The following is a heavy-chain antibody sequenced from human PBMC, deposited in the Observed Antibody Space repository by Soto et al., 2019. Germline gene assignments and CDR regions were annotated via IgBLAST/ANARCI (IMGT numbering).Heavy chain of an antibody. Sequence: QVQLVQSGAEVKKPGSSVKVSCKASGGTFSSYAISWVRQAPGQGLEWMGGIIPIFGTANSAQKFQGRVTITADESTSTAYMELSSLRSEDTAVYYCARDDGDTAMVPDYYYGMDVWGQGTTVTVSS. D-gene: IGHD5-18*01. CDR3: ARDDGDTAMVPDYYYGMDV. V-gene: IGHV1-69*01. J-gene: IGHJ6*02. CDR1: GGTFSSYA. CDR2: IIPIFGTA.